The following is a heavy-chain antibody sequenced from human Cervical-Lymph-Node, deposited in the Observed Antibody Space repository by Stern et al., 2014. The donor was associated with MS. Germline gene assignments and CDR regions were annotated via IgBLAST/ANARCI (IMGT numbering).Heavy chain of an antibody. CDR3: ASGHRMLLGAF. V-gene: IGHV4-61*02. J-gene: IGHJ4*02. CDR2: FYSRGST. CDR1: GGSVSSGSYY. D-gene: IGHD2-8*01. Sequence: QVQLQESGPGLVKPSQTLSLTCTVSGGSVSSGSYYWSWIRQPAGKGLEWIGRFYSRGSTAYNPSLKSRVTISVDTSKNQFSLKLTLGTAADTAVYYCASGHRMLLGAFWGQGSLVTVSS.